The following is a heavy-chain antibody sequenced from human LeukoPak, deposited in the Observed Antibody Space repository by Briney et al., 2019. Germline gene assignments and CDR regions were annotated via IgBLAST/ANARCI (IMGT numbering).Heavy chain of an antibody. CDR1: GFTFNHYG. V-gene: IGHV3-21*01. CDR3: AREASSVGVSFDF. J-gene: IGHJ4*02. D-gene: IGHD1-26*01. CDR2: VSSASYYI. Sequence: GGSPRLSCAASGFTFNHYGMTWVRQPPGKGLEWVSSVSSASYYISYADSVKGRFTVSRDNAKNSLYLQMNSLRGEDTAVYFCAREASSVGVSFDFWGQGTLVTVSS.